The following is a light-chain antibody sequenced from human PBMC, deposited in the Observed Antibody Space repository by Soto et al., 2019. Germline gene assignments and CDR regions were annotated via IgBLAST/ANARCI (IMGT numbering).Light chain of an antibody. CDR3: SSYAGSNNPYV. CDR2: EVS. Sequence: QSALTQPPSASGSPGQSVTISCTGTSSDVGGYNYVSWYQQHPGKAPKLMIYEVSTRPSGVPDRFSGSRSGNTASLTVSGLQAEDEADYYCSSYAGSNNPYVFATGTTLTVL. J-gene: IGLJ1*01. CDR1: SSDVGGYNY. V-gene: IGLV2-8*01.